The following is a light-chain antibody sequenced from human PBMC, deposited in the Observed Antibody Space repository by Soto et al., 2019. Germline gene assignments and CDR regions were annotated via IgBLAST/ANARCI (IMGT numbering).Light chain of an antibody. CDR3: AAWDNSLNGPI. CDR1: SSNIGSNV. CDR2: SNK. Sequence: QSVLTQPPSASGTPGQRVTISCSGSSSNIGSNVVNWYQQLPGTAPKLLIHSNKERPSGVPDRFSGSRSGTSASLAISGLQSEDEADYYCAAWDNSLNGPIFGEGTKLTVL. V-gene: IGLV1-44*01. J-gene: IGLJ2*01.